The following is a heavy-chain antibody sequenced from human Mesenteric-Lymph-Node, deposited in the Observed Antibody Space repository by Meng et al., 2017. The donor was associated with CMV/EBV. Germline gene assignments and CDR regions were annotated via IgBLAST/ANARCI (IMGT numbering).Heavy chain of an antibody. Sequence: SGGSITSKGSSWTWIRQPPGKGLESIGYIYYSGNSYCNPSLKSRVTMSVDRSKNEFSLKLTSVTAADTAKYYCARVGISRGSGIVDYWGQGTLVTVSS. CDR2: IYYSGNS. J-gene: IGHJ4*02. D-gene: IGHD3-10*01. V-gene: IGHV4-30-2*01. CDR1: GGSITSKGSS. CDR3: ARVGISRGSGIVDY.